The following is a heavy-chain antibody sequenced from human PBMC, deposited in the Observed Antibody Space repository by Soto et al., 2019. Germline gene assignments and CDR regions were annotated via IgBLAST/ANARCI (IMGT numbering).Heavy chain of an antibody. D-gene: IGHD2-2*01. V-gene: IGHV3-15*01. Sequence: EVHLVESGGGLVKPGGSLRLSCAASGISFSNAWMSWVRQAPGKGLEWVGRIYSRTDGGTVDYAAPVRGRFTISRDDSKNTVYLQMNSLQTEDTAVYYCGTGSCCSAENTLDYWGQGTLVTFSS. CDR3: GTGSCCSAENTLDY. CDR2: IYSRTDGGTV. CDR1: GISFSNAW. J-gene: IGHJ4*02.